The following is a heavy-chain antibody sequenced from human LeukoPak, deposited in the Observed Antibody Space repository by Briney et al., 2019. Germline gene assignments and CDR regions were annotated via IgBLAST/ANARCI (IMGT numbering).Heavy chain of an antibody. D-gene: IGHD3-10*01. J-gene: IGHJ6*02. CDR2: ISGSGGST. CDR3: TTDSPVIRGPLSGMDV. CDR1: GFTFSSYA. Sequence: GGSLRLSCAASGFTFSSYAMSWVRQAPGKGLEWVSAISGSGGSTYYADSVKGRFTISRDNSKNTLYLQMNSLKTEDTAVYYCTTDSPVIRGPLSGMDVWGQGTTVTVSS. V-gene: IGHV3-23*01.